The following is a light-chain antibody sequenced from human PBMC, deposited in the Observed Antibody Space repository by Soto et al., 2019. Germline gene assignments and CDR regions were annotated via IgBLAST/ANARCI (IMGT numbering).Light chain of an antibody. Sequence: ILLMQSPGTLSLYPGERATLSSTAIPIVSSSYLAWYQQKPAQAPTLLLYGASSRATGIPDRFSGSGSGTDFTLTIRRLEPEDFAVYYCQQYNDWPSLNCGRGTKGDIK. J-gene: IGKJ4*01. V-gene: IGKV3-20*01. CDR2: GAS. CDR3: QQYNDWPSLN. CDR1: PIVSSSY.